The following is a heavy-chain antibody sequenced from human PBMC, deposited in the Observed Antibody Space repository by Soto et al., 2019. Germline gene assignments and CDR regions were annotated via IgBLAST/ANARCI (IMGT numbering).Heavy chain of an antibody. CDR1: GYSFTSYW. J-gene: IGHJ3*02. CDR2: IDPSDSYT. Sequence: ESLKISCNGSGYSFTSYWISWVRQMPGKGLEWMGRIDPSDSYTNYSPSFQGHVTISADKSISTAYLQWSSLKASDTAMYYCARQWGTLAAFDIWGQGTMVTVSS. D-gene: IGHD3-16*01. CDR3: ARQWGTLAAFDI. V-gene: IGHV5-10-1*01.